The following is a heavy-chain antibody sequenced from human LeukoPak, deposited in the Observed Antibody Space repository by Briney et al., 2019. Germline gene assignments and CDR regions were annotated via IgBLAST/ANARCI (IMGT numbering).Heavy chain of an antibody. V-gene: IGHV3-11*04. CDR2: ISSSGSTI. J-gene: IGHJ4*02. CDR3: VRDFRSADY. CDR1: GFTFSDYY. Sequence: PGGSLRLSCAASGFTFSDYYMSWIRQAPGKGLEWVSYISSSGSTIYYADSVKGRFTISRDNARNTVYLQMNSLRVEDTAVYYCVRDFRSADYWGQGTLVTVSS.